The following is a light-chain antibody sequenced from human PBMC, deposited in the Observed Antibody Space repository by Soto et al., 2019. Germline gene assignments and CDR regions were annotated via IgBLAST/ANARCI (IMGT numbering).Light chain of an antibody. Sequence: EIVLTQSPGTLSLSPGERVSLSCRASQSVSSDYLAWFQQKPGQAPRLLIYGASSRPSGIPDRFSGSWSGTDFTLTISRLEPEDFAVYYCQQYGSSPWTFGQGTTVEI. CDR3: QQYGSSPWT. J-gene: IGKJ1*01. CDR1: QSVSSDY. CDR2: GAS. V-gene: IGKV3-20*01.